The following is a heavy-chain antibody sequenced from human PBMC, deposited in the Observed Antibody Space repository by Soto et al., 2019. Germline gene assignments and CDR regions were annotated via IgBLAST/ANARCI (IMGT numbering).Heavy chain of an antibody. J-gene: IGHJ4*02. Sequence: QVQLQESGPGLVKPSGTLSLTCAVSGGSISSSNWWCGVRQPPGKGLEWMGEIYHCGSTNYNPSLKRRVTISVDKSKNQSSLKLSSVTAADTAEYYWASFGRGPTSIAANFDYWGQGTLVTVSS. V-gene: IGHV4-4*02. CDR1: GGSISSSNW. D-gene: IGHD6-6*01. CDR3: ASFGRGPTSIAANFDY. CDR2: IYHCGST.